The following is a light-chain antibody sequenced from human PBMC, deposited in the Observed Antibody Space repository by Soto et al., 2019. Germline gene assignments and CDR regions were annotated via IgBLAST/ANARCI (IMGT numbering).Light chain of an antibody. V-gene: IGKV3-15*01. CDR2: GAS. CDR1: QSISSN. Sequence: EIVMTQSPATLSLSPGERATLSCRASQSISSNLAWYQQKPGQAPRLLIYGASTRATGIPARFSGSGSGTDFPLTISCRQSEDFALYYCQQYNNWPPYTFGQGTKLEIK. CDR3: QQYNNWPPYT. J-gene: IGKJ2*01.